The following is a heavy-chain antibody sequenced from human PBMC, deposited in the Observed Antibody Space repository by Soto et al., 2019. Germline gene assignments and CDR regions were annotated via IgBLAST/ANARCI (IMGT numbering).Heavy chain of an antibody. CDR1: GFNFSNHW. J-gene: IGHJ5*02. V-gene: IGHV3-74*01. CDR3: ARESGDWPLNWFDP. D-gene: IGHD2-21*02. Sequence: GGSLRLSCAASGFNFSNHWMHWVRQRSGEGLVWVSRITSDGKSKAYAESVKGRFAISRDNAKNTLYLQMNGLTAEDTAVYYCARESGDWPLNWFDPWGLGTLVTVSS. CDR2: ITSDGKSK.